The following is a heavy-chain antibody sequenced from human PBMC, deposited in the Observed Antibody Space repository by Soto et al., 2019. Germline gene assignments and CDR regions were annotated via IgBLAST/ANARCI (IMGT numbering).Heavy chain of an antibody. J-gene: IGHJ4*02. V-gene: IGHV4-59*08. CDR2: FYYAGTT. CDR3: ARLGGRYQAFDS. D-gene: IGHD2-15*01. Sequence: SETLSLTCTVSGDSISRYYWGWFRQPPGKGLEWVGYFYYAGTTSYNPSLRSRVAISVDASKSQFSLDLRSVTAADTAVYYCARLGGRYQAFDSWGQGALVPVPS. CDR1: GDSISRYY.